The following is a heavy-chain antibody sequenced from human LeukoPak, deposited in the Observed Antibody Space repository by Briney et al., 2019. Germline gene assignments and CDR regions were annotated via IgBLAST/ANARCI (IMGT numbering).Heavy chain of an antibody. CDR1: GGSISSYY. J-gene: IGHJ4*02. CDR3: ARIGSSYYFDY. Sequence: SETPSLTCTVSGGSISSYYWSWIRQPPGKGLEWIGYIYYSGSTNYNPSLKSRVTISVDTSKNQFSLKLSSVTAADTAVYYCARIGSSYYFDYWGQGTLVTVSS. D-gene: IGHD1-14*01. CDR2: IYYSGST. V-gene: IGHV4-59*01.